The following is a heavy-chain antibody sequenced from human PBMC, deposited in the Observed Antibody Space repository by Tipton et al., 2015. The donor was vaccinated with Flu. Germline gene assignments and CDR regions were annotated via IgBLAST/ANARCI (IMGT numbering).Heavy chain of an antibody. CDR2: ISYDGSNK. CDR3: ARAHFWSGYYPLLGMDV. J-gene: IGHJ6*02. CDR1: GFTFSSYG. V-gene: IGHV3-30*03. D-gene: IGHD3-3*02. Sequence: SLRLSCAASGFTFSSYGMHWVRQAPGKGLEWVAVISYDGSNKYYADSVKGRFTISRDNSKNTLYLQMNSLRAEDTAVYYCARAHFWSGYYPLLGMDVWGQGTTVTVSS.